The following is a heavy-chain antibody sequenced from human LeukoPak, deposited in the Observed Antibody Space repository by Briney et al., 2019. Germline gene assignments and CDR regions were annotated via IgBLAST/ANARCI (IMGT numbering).Heavy chain of an antibody. Sequence: PGGSLRLSCAVSGFTFSIYWMHGVRQAPGKGLVWVSRINSDGSSTSYADSVKGRFTISRDNAKNTLYLQMNSLRAEDTAVYYCARDNPSGSYRGDAFDIWGQGTMVTVSS. CDR1: GFTFSIYW. D-gene: IGHD1-26*01. J-gene: IGHJ3*02. CDR2: INSDGSST. V-gene: IGHV3-74*01. CDR3: ARDNPSGSYRGDAFDI.